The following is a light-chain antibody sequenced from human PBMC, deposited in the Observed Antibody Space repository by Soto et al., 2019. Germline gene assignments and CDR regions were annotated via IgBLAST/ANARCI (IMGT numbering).Light chain of an antibody. Sequence: DIALTPSPGTLSLSPGERATLSCRASQNVDTNYLAWYQQKPGQAPRIIIFGASTRATGIPARFSGSGSGTEFTLSSASLQPEDCATYDCQQSYNTPRTFGQGTKV. CDR2: GAS. CDR1: QNVDTNY. J-gene: IGKJ1*01. CDR3: QQSYNTPRT. V-gene: IGKV3-20*01.